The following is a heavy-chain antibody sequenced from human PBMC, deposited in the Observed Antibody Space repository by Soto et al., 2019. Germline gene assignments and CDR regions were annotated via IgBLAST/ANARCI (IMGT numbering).Heavy chain of an antibody. V-gene: IGHV4-59*08. CDR1: GGSISSYY. CDR2: IYYSGST. CDR3: ARLGGWFGDY. D-gene: IGHD3-10*01. Sequence: QVQLQESGPGLVKHSETLSLTCTVSGGSISSYYWSWIRQPPGKGLEWIGYIYYSGSTNYNPSLKSRVTISVDTAKNQFSLKLSSVTAADTAVYYCARLGGWFGDYWCQGTLVTVSS. J-gene: IGHJ4*02.